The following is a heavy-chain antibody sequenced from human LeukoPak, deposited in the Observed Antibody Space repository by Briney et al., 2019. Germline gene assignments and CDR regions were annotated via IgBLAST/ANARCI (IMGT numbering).Heavy chain of an antibody. CDR2: VGGGGGST. Sequence: GGSLRLSCVASGFTFSSYAMNWVRQAPGKGLEWVSAVGGGGGSTYSADSVKGRFTISRDNSKNTLYLQMNSLRAEDTAIYYCAKDRTSSYYYYYMDVWGKGTTVTVSS. J-gene: IGHJ6*03. CDR1: GFTFSSYA. V-gene: IGHV3-23*01. CDR3: AKDRTSSYYYYYMDV. D-gene: IGHD2-2*01.